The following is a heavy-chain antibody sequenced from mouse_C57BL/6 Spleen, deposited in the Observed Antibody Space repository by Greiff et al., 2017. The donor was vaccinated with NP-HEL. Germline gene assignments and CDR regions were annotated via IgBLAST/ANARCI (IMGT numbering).Heavy chain of an antibody. CDR2: IYPGSGNT. CDR3: ARGGSTVVGDYAMDY. D-gene: IGHD1-1*01. Sequence: QVQLQQSGPELVKPGASVKISCKASGYSFTSYYIHWVKQRPGQGLEWIGWIYPGSGNTKYNEKFKGKATLTADTSSSTAYMQLSSLTSEDSAVYYCARGGSTVVGDYAMDYWGQGTSVTVSS. V-gene: IGHV1-66*01. J-gene: IGHJ4*01. CDR1: GYSFTSYY.